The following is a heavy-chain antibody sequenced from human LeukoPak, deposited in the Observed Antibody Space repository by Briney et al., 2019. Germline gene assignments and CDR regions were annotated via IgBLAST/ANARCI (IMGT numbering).Heavy chain of an antibody. CDR2: INPNSGGT. CDR3: AREVGYCSDGSCSDWFDP. CDR1: GYTFTGYY. Sequence: GASVKVSCKASGYTFTGYYMHWVRQAPGQGLEWMGWINPNSGGTNYAQKFQGRVTMTRDTSISTAYMELSRLRSDDTAVYYCAREVGYCSDGSCSDWFDPWGQGTLVTVFS. D-gene: IGHD2-15*01. J-gene: IGHJ5*02. V-gene: IGHV1-2*02.